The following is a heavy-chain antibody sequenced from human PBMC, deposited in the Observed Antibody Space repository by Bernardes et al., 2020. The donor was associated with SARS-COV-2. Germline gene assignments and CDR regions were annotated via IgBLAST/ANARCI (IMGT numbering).Heavy chain of an antibody. CDR3: AKPRARVVGWAQFDS. CDR2: YDNGGFDT. CDR1: GLSFNNHG. Sequence: GGSLRLSCTVSGLSFNNHGMAWVRQVPGKGLEWVAGYDNGGFDTQYGDSVKGRFIISRDSSKGMLYLQMNGLRVEDTALYYCAKPRARVVGWAQFDSWGQGTLVTVSS. D-gene: IGHD2-21*01. V-gene: IGHV3-23*03. J-gene: IGHJ4*02.